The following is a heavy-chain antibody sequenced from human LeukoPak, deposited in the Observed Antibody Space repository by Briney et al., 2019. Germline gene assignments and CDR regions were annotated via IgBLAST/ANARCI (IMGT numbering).Heavy chain of an antibody. V-gene: IGHV4-39*07. D-gene: IGHD3-22*01. J-gene: IGHJ4*02. CDR1: GGSISSSSYY. CDR2: IYYSGST. CDR3: ARAPSIHYYDSSGYYFSPGGFDY. Sequence: SETLSLTCTVSGGSISSSSYYWGWIRQPPGKGLEWIGSIYYSGSTYYNPALKSRVTISVDTSKNQFSLKLSSVTAADTAVYYCARAPSIHYYDSSGYYFSPGGFDYWGQGTLVTVSS.